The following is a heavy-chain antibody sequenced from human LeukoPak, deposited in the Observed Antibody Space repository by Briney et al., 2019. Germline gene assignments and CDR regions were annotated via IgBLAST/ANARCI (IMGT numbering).Heavy chain of an antibody. CDR1: GFTFSSYG. J-gene: IGHJ4*02. Sequence: GGSLRLSCAASGFTFSSYGMHWVRQAPGKGLEWVSVIYSGGSTYYADSVKGRFTISRDNSKNTLYLQMNSLRAEDTAVYYCARAAMSWGQGTLVTVSS. V-gene: IGHV3-53*01. CDR3: ARAAMS. CDR2: IYSGGST. D-gene: IGHD2-2*01.